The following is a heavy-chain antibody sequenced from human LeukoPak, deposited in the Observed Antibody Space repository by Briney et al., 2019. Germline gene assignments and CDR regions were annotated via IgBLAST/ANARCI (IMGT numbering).Heavy chain of an antibody. D-gene: IGHD5-18*01. J-gene: IGHJ4*02. CDR1: GFTFSSYA. CDR2: ISGSDGST. Sequence: GGSLRLSCAASGFTFSSYAMSWVRQAPGKGLQWVSAISGSDGSTYYADSVKGRFTIPRDNSKNTLYLQMNSLRAEDTAVYYCAKSKFRAMVTTFDYWGQGTLVTVSS. V-gene: IGHV3-23*01. CDR3: AKSKFRAMVTTFDY.